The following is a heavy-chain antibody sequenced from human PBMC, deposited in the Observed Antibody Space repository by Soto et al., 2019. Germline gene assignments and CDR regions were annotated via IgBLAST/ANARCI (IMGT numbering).Heavy chain of an antibody. CDR1: GSTFGSYT. V-gene: IGHV3-30-3*01. Sequence: QVQLTESGGGVVQPGRSLRLSCVGSGSTFGSYTMHWVRQVPGKGLEWVAVISYDGVTVISYDGSNKYYADSVKGRFTICRDNSRNTLYLQMNSLRTEDTAVYYCARGIRGGNSYYFDSWGQGTLVTVSS. CDR2: ISYDGSNK. J-gene: IGHJ4*02. D-gene: IGHD2-15*01. CDR3: ARGIRGGNSYYFDS.